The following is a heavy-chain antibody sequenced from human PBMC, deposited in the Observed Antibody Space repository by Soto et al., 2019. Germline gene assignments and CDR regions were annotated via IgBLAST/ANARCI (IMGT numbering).Heavy chain of an antibody. Sequence: VGSLRLSCAASGFTFSSYAMSWVRQAPGKGLEWVSAISGSGGSTYYADSVKGRFTISRDNSKNTLYLQMNSLRAEDTAVYYCAKVSSSSSYYYYGMDVWGQGTTVTVSS. D-gene: IGHD6-6*01. CDR3: AKVSSSSSYYYYGMDV. CDR2: ISGSGGST. V-gene: IGHV3-23*01. CDR1: GFTFSSYA. J-gene: IGHJ6*02.